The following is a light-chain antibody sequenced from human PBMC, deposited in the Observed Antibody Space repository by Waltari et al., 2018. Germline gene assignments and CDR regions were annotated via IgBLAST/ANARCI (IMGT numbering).Light chain of an antibody. V-gene: IGKV1-5*03. CDR2: RAG. CDR1: QNIDYN. CDR3: QQYKNYPVT. J-gene: IGKJ2*01. Sequence: DIQMTQSPSTLSASVGDKVTITCRASQNIDYNLAWYQQKPGKAPQLLIYRAGSKKNGVPSWFSGSGSGTEFTLTISSLQPDDFATYYCQQYKNYPVTFGQGTKLEIK.